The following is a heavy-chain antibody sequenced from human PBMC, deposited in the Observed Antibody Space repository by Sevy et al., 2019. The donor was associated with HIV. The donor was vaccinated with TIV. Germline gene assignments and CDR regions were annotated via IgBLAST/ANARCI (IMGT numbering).Heavy chain of an antibody. CDR3: AKLSSRTAMVTRFDY. CDR1: GFTFSSYA. V-gene: IGHV3-23*01. D-gene: IGHD5-18*01. CDR2: ISGSGGST. J-gene: IGHJ4*02. Sequence: GGSLRLSCAASGFTFSSYAMSWDRQAPGKGLEWVSAISGSGGSTYYADSVKGRFTISRDNSKNTLYLQMNSLRAEDTAVYYCAKLSSRTAMVTRFDYWGQGTLVTVSS.